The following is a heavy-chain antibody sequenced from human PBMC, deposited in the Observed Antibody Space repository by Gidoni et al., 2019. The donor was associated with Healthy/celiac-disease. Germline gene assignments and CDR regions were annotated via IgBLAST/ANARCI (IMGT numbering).Heavy chain of an antibody. J-gene: IGHJ2*01. CDR3: ARDRAVVVPANWYFDL. D-gene: IGHD2-2*01. CDR1: GFTFSSYG. CDR2: IWYDGSNK. Sequence: QVQLVKSGGGVVQPGRSLRLSCAASGFTFSSYGMHWVRQAPGKGLEWVAVIWYDGSNKYYADSVKGRFTISRDNSKNTLYLQMNSLRAEDTAVYYCARDRAVVVPANWYFDLWGRGTLVTVSS. V-gene: IGHV3-33*01.